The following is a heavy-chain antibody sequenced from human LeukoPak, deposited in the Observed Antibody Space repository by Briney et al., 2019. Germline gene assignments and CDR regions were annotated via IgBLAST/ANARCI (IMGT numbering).Heavy chain of an antibody. V-gene: IGHV3-11*01. Sequence: PGGSLRLSCAASGFTFSDYYMSWIRQAPGKGLEWVSYISSSGSTIYYADSVKGRFTISRDNAKNSLYLQMNSLRAEDTAVYYCARALLGEPKRMVRGRAGYYGMDVWGQGTTVTVSS. CDR2: ISSSGSTI. CDR3: ARALLGEPKRMVRGRAGYYGMDV. CDR1: GFTFSDYY. D-gene: IGHD3-10*01. J-gene: IGHJ6*02.